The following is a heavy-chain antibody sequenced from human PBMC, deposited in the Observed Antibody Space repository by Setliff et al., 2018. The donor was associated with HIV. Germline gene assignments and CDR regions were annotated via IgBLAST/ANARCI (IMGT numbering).Heavy chain of an antibody. V-gene: IGHV4-61*01. Sequence: SETLSLTCTVSGGSRGFMTRYYWSWLRQSPGKGLEWIGYTYNTGSTNYRPSLKSRLTISLGTSKHQISLTLSSVTAADTAIYYCATGLTFPSTFDLWGQGTVVTVSS. J-gene: IGHJ3*01. CDR1: GGSRGFMTRYY. CDR3: ATGLTFPSTFDL. CDR2: TYNTGST. D-gene: IGHD1-1*01.